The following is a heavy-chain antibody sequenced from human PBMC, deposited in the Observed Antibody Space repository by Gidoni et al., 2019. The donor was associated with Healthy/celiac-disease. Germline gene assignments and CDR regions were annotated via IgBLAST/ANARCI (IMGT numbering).Heavy chain of an antibody. Sequence: QITLKESGPTLVKPTQTLTLTCTFSGLSLSTSGAGVGWLRHPPVQDLELLALIYCDDDKRYSPSLKSMLTITKDTSKNQVVLTMTNMDPVDTATYYCAHYGYSSSWPNWYFDLWGRGTLVTVSS. CDR3: AHYGYSSSWPNWYFDL. CDR1: GLSLSTSGAG. J-gene: IGHJ2*01. CDR2: IYCDDDK. V-gene: IGHV2-5*02. D-gene: IGHD6-13*01.